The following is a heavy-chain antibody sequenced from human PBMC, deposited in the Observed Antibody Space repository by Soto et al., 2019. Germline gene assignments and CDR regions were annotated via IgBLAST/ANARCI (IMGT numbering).Heavy chain of an antibody. Sequence: QITLNESGPTQVKPRQTLTLTCTFSGFSLTTSGVGVGWIRQSPGKAPEWRALIYWDDDKRYSPSLKSRLTIPKDTSKNQVVPTMADLDPADTATYYCAHRVLRTVFGLVTTTAIYFDFWGQGTPVAVSS. CDR3: AHRVLRTVFGLVTTTAIYFDF. CDR1: GFSLTTSGVG. J-gene: IGHJ4*02. V-gene: IGHV2-5*02. D-gene: IGHD3-3*01. CDR2: IYWDDDK.